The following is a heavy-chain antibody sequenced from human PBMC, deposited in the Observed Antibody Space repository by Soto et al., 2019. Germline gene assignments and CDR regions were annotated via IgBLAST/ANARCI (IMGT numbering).Heavy chain of an antibody. CDR3: ARRAYCGTNCYSVYFDS. CDR2: IFHSGST. V-gene: IGHV4-30-4*01. D-gene: IGHD2-21*02. Sequence: SETLSLTCTVSGDSISSGNHYWSWIRQSPGKGLEWLGYIFHSGSTSDNPSLRSRLTISVDTSKNQFSLRLNSVTAADTAVYYCARRAYCGTNCYSVYFDSWGQGTLVTVSS. CDR1: GDSISSGNHY. J-gene: IGHJ4*02.